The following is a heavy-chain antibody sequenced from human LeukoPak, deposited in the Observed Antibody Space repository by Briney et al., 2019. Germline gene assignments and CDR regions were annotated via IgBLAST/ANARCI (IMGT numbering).Heavy chain of an antibody. CDR1: GGSFSGYY. CDR3: ARVDSVPGLSHMSGYYLLDY. D-gene: IGHD3-22*01. J-gene: IGHJ4*02. V-gene: IGHV4-34*01. Sequence: SETLSLTCAVYGGSFSGYYWSWIRRPPGKGLEWIGEINHSGSTNYNPSLKSRVTISVDTSKNQFSLKLSSVTAADTAVYYCARVDSVPGLSHMSGYYLLDYWGQGTLVTVSS. CDR2: INHSGST.